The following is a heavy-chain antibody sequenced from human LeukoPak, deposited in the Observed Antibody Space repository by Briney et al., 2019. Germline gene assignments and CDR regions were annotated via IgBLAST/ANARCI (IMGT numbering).Heavy chain of an antibody. CDR2: ISSSSSYI. CDR1: GFTFSSYS. J-gene: IGHJ4*02. V-gene: IGHV3-21*01. D-gene: IGHD1-14*01. CDR3: ARNQAGEISGFDY. Sequence: PGGSLRLSCAASGFTFSSYSMNWVRQAPGKGLEWVSSISSSSSYIYYADSVKGRFTISRDNAKNSLYLQMNSLRAEDTAVYYCARNQAGEISGFDYRGQGTLVTVSS.